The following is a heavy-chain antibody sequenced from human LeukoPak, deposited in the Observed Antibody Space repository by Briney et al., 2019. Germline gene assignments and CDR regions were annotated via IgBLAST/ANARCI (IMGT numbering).Heavy chain of an antibody. CDR1: GGSFSSSSYY. V-gene: IGHV4-39*01. J-gene: IGHJ3*02. D-gene: IGHD3-22*01. CDR2: IYYSGAT. CDR3: ARQVVYYYDSSGSSYAFDI. Sequence: SETLSLTCTVSGGSFSSSSYYWGWIRQPPGKGLEWIGSIYYSGATYYNPSLKSRVTISVDTSNNQFSLKLSSMTAADTVVYYCARQVVYYYDSSGSSYAFDIWGQGTMVTVSS.